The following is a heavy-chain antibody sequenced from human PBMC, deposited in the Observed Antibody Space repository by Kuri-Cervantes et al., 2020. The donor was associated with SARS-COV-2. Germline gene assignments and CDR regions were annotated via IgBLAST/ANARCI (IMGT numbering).Heavy chain of an antibody. D-gene: IGHD4-17*01. J-gene: IGHJ4*02. Sequence: GESLKISCAASGFTFSSYAMSWVRQAPGKGLEWVSAISGSGGSTYYADSVKGRFTITRANSKNTLYLQMNSLRAEDTAVYYCSKLGSRRHYEDWGQGTLVTVSS. CDR3: SKLGSRRHYED. V-gene: IGHV3-23*01. CDR2: ISGSGGST. CDR1: GFTFSSYA.